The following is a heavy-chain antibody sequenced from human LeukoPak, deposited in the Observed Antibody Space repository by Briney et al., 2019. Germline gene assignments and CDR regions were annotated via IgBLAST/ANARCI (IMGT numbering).Heavy chain of an antibody. V-gene: IGHV1-46*01. CDR2: INPSGGST. D-gene: IGHD3-10*01. CDR3: ARGRGGGLSYYYYYMDV. CDR1: GYTFTSYY. Sequence: ASVKVSCKASGYTFTSYYMHWVRQAPGQGLEWMGIINPSGGSTSYAQKFQGRVTMTRDTSRSTVYMELSSLRSEDTAVYYCARGRGGGLSYYYYYMDVWGKGTTVTVSS. J-gene: IGHJ6*03.